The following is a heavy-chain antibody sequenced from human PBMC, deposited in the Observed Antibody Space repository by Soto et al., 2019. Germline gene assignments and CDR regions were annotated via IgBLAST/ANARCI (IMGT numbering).Heavy chain of an antibody. J-gene: IGHJ4*02. D-gene: IGHD6-13*01. Sequence: GGSLRLSSAASGFTFSSYAMSWVRQAPGKGLEWVSAISGSGGSTYYADSVKGRFTISRDNSKNTLYLQMNSLRAEDTAVYYCAKMDSSSWPYNYFDYWGQGTLVTVSS. CDR2: ISGSGGST. CDR1: GFTFSSYA. CDR3: AKMDSSSWPYNYFDY. V-gene: IGHV3-23*01.